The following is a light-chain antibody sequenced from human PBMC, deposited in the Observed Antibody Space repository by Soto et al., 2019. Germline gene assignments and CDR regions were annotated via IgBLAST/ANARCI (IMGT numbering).Light chain of an antibody. Sequence: IQMTQSPSTLSGSVGNRVTLTCRASQTISSWLAWYQQKPGKAPKLLIYKASTLKSGVPSRFSGSGYGTEFTLTISSLQTDDFATYYCQHYNSYSEAFGQGTKVDIK. J-gene: IGKJ1*01. CDR3: QHYNSYSEA. CDR1: QTISSW. V-gene: IGKV1-5*03. CDR2: KAS.